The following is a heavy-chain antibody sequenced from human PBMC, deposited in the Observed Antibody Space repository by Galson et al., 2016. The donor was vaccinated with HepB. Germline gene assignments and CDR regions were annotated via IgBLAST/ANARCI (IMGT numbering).Heavy chain of an antibody. J-gene: IGHJ5*02. CDR1: RGSLTKSDTYY. D-gene: IGHD4-17*01. Sequence: TLSLTCTVSRGSLTKSDTYYWAWIRQPPGKGLEWIGYVYYSGSTYYNPSLKSRLSISLDTSKNQFSLRLSSVTASDTAVYYCARAPYGDYGVVGHWGQGTLVTVSS. CDR2: VYYSGST. V-gene: IGHV4-30-4*08. CDR3: ARAPYGDYGVVGH.